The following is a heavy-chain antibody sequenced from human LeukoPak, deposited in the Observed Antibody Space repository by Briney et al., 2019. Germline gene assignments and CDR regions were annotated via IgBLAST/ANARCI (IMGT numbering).Heavy chain of an antibody. CDR2: ISSSSTI. J-gene: IGHJ4*02. CDR3: ARASPNKVRGAYDY. Sequence: GGSLRLSCAASGFTFSSYSMNWVRQAPGKGLEWVSYISSSSTIYYADSVKGRFTISRDNAKNSLYLQMNSLRAEDTAVYYCARASPNKVRGAYDYWGQGTLVTVSS. D-gene: IGHD3-10*01. V-gene: IGHV3-48*01. CDR1: GFTFSSYS.